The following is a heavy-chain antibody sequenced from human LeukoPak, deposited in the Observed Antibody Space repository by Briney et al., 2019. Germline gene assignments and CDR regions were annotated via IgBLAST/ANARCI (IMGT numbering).Heavy chain of an antibody. V-gene: IGHV3-11*01. CDR1: GLIYRVYY. D-gene: IGHD2-2*02. CDR3: VRYCSSTSCYIGSGEYFQH. J-gene: IGHJ1*01. CDR2: NSSRGYDI. Sequence: GGSVSLLCGVWGLIYRVYYMMGTRQARGKGGVGVSYNSSRGYDILYADSMKGRFNLHRDNAKHSLYLQINSLRAEDTAVYYCVRYCSSTSCYIGSGEYFQHWGQGTLVAVSS.